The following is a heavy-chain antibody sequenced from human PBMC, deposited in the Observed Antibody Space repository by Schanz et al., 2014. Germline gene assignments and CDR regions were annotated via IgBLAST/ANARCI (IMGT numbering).Heavy chain of an antibody. Sequence: QVQVVQSGAEVKKPGASVKVSCKASGYTFTNNYMHWVRQAPGHGLEWMGIINPSGGRTTYAQKYQGRVTRTRDTSTSTVYMELSSLRFEDTAVYYCARGVHLERPGDWFDPWGQGTLVTVSS. CDR3: ARGVHLERPGDWFDP. CDR2: INPSGGRT. D-gene: IGHD1-1*01. J-gene: IGHJ5*02. CDR1: GYTFTNNY. V-gene: IGHV1-46*03.